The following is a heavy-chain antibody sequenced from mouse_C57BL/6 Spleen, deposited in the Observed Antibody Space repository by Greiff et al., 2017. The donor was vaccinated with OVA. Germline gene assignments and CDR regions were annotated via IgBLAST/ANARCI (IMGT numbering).Heavy chain of an antibody. Sequence: QVQLKESGAELVRPGSSVKLSCKASGYTFTSYWMDWVKQRPGQGLEWIGNIYPSDSETHYNQKFKDKATLTVDKSSSTAYMQLSSLTSEDSAVYYCARGGTRYAMDYWGQGTSVTVSS. CDR1: GYTFTSYW. CDR2: IYPSDSET. D-gene: IGHD3-3*01. J-gene: IGHJ4*01. CDR3: ARGGTRYAMDY. V-gene: IGHV1-61*01.